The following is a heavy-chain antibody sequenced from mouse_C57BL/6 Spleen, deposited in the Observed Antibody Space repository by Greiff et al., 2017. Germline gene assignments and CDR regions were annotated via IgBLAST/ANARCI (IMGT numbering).Heavy chain of an antibody. Sequence: QVQLKQSGAELVRPGTSVKVSCKASGYAFTNYLIEWVKQRPGQGLEGIGVINPYNGGTSYNQKFKGKATLTVDKSSSTAYMELNSLTSEDSAVYYCARSDGPYAMDYWGQGTSVTVSS. CDR1: GYAFTNYL. V-gene: IGHV1-54*01. J-gene: IGHJ4*01. CDR2: INPYNGGT. D-gene: IGHD2-3*01. CDR3: ARSDGPYAMDY.